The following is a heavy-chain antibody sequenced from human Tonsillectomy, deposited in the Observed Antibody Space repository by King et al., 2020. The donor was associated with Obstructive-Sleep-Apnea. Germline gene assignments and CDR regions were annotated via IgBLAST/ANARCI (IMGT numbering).Heavy chain of an antibody. CDR3: ARSPNTAALDY. J-gene: IGHJ4*02. D-gene: IGHD5-18*01. CDR1: GFTFSSYS. V-gene: IGHV3-21*01. Sequence: DVQLVESGGGLVKPGGSLRLSCAASGFTFSSYSMNWVRQAPGKGLEWVSSMSSSSSYIYYADSVKGRFTISRDNAKNSLYLQMNSLRAEDTAVYYCARSPNTAALDYWGQGTLVTVSS. CDR2: MSSSSSYI.